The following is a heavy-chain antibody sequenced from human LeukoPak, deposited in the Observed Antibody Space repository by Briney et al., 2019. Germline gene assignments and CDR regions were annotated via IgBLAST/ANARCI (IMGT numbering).Heavy chain of an antibody. V-gene: IGHV4-59*11. CDR3: ARDRRYYDTTGSPLGWFDP. D-gene: IGHD3-22*01. J-gene: IGHJ5*02. Sequence: SETLSLTCSVSGDSIISQYWSWIRQPPGKGLEWLGYVYYTGTTNYNPSLKSRVTISVDTSENQFSLKLSSVTAADTAVYYCARDRRYYDTTGSPLGWFDPWGQGTLVTVSS. CDR1: GDSIISQY. CDR2: VYYTGTT.